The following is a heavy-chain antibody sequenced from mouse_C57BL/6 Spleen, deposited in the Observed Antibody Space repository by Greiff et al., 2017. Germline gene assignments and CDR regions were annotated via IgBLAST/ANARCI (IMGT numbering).Heavy chain of an antibody. CDR1: GYTFTSYW. Sequence: QVQLQQPGAELVRPGTSVKLSCKASGYTFTSYWMHWVKQRPGQGLEWIGVIDPSDSYTNYNQKFKGKATLTVDTSSSTAYMQLSSLTSEDSAVYYCAYYDYAFAYWGQGTLVTVSA. CDR3: AYYDYAFAY. J-gene: IGHJ3*01. D-gene: IGHD2-4*01. CDR2: IDPSDSYT. V-gene: IGHV1-59*01.